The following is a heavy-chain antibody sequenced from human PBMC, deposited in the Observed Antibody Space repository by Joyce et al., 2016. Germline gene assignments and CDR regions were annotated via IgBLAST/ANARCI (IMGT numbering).Heavy chain of an antibody. CDR1: GGLFRSGDYY. Sequence: VQLQESGPGLVKSSKTLSITCSLSGGLFRSGDYYWSWIRQSPGQGLGGRSYIEKTESTYCDPSHASRLTISGYTSKNKISLSLTSVTVADSAVYYCARDDPRHDYDLNDYRSRWFDPWGQGILVTVSS. CDR3: ARDDPRHDYDLNDYRSRWFDP. D-gene: IGHD3-16*01. V-gene: IGHV4-30-4*01. J-gene: IGHJ5*02. CDR2: IEKTEST.